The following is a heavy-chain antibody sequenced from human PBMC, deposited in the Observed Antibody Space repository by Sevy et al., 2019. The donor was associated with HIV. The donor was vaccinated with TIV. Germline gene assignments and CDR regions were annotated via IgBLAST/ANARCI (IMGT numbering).Heavy chain of an antibody. V-gene: IGHV4-59*01. Sequence: SETLSLTCTVSGGSISSFYWNWIRQSPGKGLEWIGSISYSGSTNYNPSLKSRVTISVDTSKNQFSLKLSSVTAADTAVYYCARGIFSYGYWREFDYWGQGNLVTVSS. CDR1: GGSISSFY. D-gene: IGHD5-18*01. J-gene: IGHJ4*02. CDR3: ARGIFSYGYWREFDY. CDR2: ISYSGST.